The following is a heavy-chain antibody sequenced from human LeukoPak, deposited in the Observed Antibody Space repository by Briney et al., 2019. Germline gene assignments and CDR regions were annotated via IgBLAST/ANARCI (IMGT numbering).Heavy chain of an antibody. CDR2: TRCITYGGTT. CDR3: TRVVSGGMDV. V-gene: IGHV3-49*04. Sequence: AGGSLRLSCTTSGFTFGDYALSWVRQASGKGLEWVGFTRCITYGGTTEYAASVKGRFTSLRDDSKSIAYLQMNSLRSEDTGMYFCTRVVSGGMDVWGQGTTVTVSS. D-gene: IGHD5/OR15-5a*01. CDR1: GFTFGDYA. J-gene: IGHJ6*02.